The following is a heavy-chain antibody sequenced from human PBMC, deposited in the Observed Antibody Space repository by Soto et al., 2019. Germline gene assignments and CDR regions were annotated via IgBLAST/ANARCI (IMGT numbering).Heavy chain of an antibody. D-gene: IGHD3-22*01. V-gene: IGHV3-30*18. CDR1: GFSFRSHG. Sequence: QVHLMESGGGVVQPGGALRLSCAASGFSFRSHGMHWVRQAPGKGLEWVAVISYDGGTKYYVDSVKSRFTIYRDNSKNTVDLQMNSLRSDDTAVYYCAKDSQMATIVGANCFESWGQGTLVSVSS. CDR2: ISYDGGTK. J-gene: IGHJ5*01. CDR3: AKDSQMATIVGANCFES.